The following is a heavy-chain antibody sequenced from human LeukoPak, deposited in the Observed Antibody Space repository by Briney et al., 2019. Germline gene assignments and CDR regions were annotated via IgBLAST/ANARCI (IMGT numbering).Heavy chain of an antibody. CDR2: FYSGGST. D-gene: IGHD3-3*01. Sequence: GGSLRLSSAACRVTASSNYMSWVCQAPGAGVGWGSVFYSGGSTYYADSVKGLFTISRDNSKNTLYLQMNSLRAEDTAVYYCARSGPETIFGVVIGSFDYWGQGTLVTVSS. V-gene: IGHV3-53*01. J-gene: IGHJ4*02. CDR1: RVTASSNY. CDR3: ARSGPETIFGVVIGSFDY.